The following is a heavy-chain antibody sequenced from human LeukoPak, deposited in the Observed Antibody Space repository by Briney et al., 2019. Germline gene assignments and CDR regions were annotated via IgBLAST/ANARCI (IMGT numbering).Heavy chain of an antibody. Sequence: ETLSLTCAVYGGSFSGYYWSWIRQPPGKGLEWIGEINHSGSTNYNPPLKSRVTISVDTSKNQFSLKLSSVTAADTAVYYCASHDSSGYYLGDYWGQGTLVTVSS. V-gene: IGHV4-34*01. J-gene: IGHJ4*02. CDR2: INHSGST. D-gene: IGHD3-22*01. CDR1: GGSFSGYY. CDR3: ASHDSSGYYLGDY.